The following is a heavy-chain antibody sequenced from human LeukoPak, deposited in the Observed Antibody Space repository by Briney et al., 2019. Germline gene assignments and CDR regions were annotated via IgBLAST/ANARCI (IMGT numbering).Heavy chain of an antibody. V-gene: IGHV3-7*01. Sequence: PGGSLRLSCAASGFTFSSHWMSWVRQAPGKGLEWVANIKQDGSEIYYVDSVKGRFTISRDNAKNSLYLQMNSLRAEDTAVYYCAREGAVAGRYYFDYWGQGTLVTVSS. CDR3: AREGAVAGRYYFDY. D-gene: IGHD6-19*01. J-gene: IGHJ4*02. CDR2: IKQDGSEI. CDR1: GFTFSSHW.